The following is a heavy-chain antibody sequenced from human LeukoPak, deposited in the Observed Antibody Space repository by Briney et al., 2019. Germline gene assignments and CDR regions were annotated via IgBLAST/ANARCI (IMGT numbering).Heavy chain of an antibody. V-gene: IGHV4-61*08. CDR2: IYYSGST. CDR3: ARIWSGYPTKFDP. CDR1: GGSISSGGYY. D-gene: IGHD3-3*01. Sequence: PSQTLSLTCTVSGGSISSGGYYWSWIRQPPGKGLEWIGYIYYSGSTNYNPSLKSRVTISVDTSKNQFSLKLSSVTAADTAVYYCARIWSGYPTKFDPWGQGTLVTVSS. J-gene: IGHJ5*02.